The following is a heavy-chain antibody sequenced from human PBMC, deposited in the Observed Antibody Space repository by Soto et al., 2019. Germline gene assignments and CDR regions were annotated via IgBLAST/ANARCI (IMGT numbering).Heavy chain of an antibody. CDR2: IIPILGIA. CDR1: GGTFSSYT. D-gene: IGHD5-18*01. J-gene: IGHJ4*02. V-gene: IGHV1-69*02. Sequence: QVQLVQSGAEVKKPGSSVKVSCKASGGTFSSYTISWVRQAPGQGLEWMGRIIPILGIANYAQKFQGRVTITADKSTRTASMELRSLRSEDTPLYYCPYKGGTATAPGDYWGKGTLFPVPS. CDR3: PYKGGTATAPGDY.